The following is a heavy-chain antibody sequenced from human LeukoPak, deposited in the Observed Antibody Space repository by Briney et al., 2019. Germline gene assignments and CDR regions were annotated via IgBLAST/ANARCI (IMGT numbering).Heavy chain of an antibody. V-gene: IGHV4-39*01. CDR2: VYYSGST. Sequence: SETLSLTCTVSGGSFSSTTYYWGWIRQPPGKGLEWIGSVYYSGSTYYNQSLKSRVTISVDTSKNQFSLKLTSVTAADTAVYYCAGQYYDSSGYYPWYFDYWGQGTLVTVSS. CDR3: AGQYYDSSGYYPWYFDY. J-gene: IGHJ4*02. CDR1: GGSFSSTTYY. D-gene: IGHD3-22*01.